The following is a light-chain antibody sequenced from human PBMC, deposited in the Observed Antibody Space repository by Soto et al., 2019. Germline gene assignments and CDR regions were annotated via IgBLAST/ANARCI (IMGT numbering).Light chain of an antibody. Sequence: DIQMPQSPSSLSASVGDRVTITCRASQSISSYLNWYQQKPGKAPKLLIFAASSLQSGVPSRFSGSGSGTDFTLTVSSLQPEDFATYYCQQSYTSRITFGLGTRLEIK. CDR2: AAS. V-gene: IGKV1-39*01. CDR3: QQSYTSRIT. CDR1: QSISSY. J-gene: IGKJ5*01.